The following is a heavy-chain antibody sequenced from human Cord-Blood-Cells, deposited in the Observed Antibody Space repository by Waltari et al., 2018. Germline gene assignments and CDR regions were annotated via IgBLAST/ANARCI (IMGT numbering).Heavy chain of an antibody. Sequence: QVQLVQSGAEVKKPGASVKVSCKASGYTLTSYAMHWVRQAPGQRLAWMGCINAGNGNTKYSHKFQGRVTITRDTSAVTAYMELSSLRSEDTAVYYCAREGGRGSGGSCPDYWGQGTLVTVSS. J-gene: IGHJ4*02. CDR2: INAGNGNT. D-gene: IGHD2-15*01. V-gene: IGHV1-3*01. CDR1: GYTLTSYA. CDR3: AREGGRGSGGSCPDY.